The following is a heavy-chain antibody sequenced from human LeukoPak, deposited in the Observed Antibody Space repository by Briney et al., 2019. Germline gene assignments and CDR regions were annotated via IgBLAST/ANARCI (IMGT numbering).Heavy chain of an antibody. CDR1: GFTFSSYG. V-gene: IGHV3-33*01. D-gene: IGHD2-21*02. Sequence: GGSLRLSCAASGFTFSSYGMHWARQAPGKGLEWVAVIWYDGSRKYYADPVKGRFTISRDNSKNTLYLEMNSLRAEDTAVYYCARFRSDSGDYARDGFDYGGQGTLVTVSS. J-gene: IGHJ4*02. CDR2: IWYDGSRK. CDR3: ARFRSDSGDYARDGFDY.